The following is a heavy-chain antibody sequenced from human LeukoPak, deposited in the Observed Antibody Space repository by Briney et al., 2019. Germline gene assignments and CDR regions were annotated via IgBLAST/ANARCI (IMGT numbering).Heavy chain of an antibody. V-gene: IGHV4-4*07. CDR1: GGSTNTYC. CDR3: ARDRSGYSEYYFDY. D-gene: IGHD5-12*01. J-gene: IGHJ4*02. CDR2: IYPSGST. Sequence: SETLSLTCNASGGSTNTYCWSWIRQPAEKGLEWIGRIYPSGSTYYNPSLKSRVTISIDKSKNQFSLRLTSVTAADTAVYYCARDRSGYSEYYFDYWGQGSLVTVSS.